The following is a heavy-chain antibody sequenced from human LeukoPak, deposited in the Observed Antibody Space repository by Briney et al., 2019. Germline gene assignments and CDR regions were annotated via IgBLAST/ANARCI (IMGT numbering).Heavy chain of an antibody. V-gene: IGHV4-31*03. CDR3: ARAVKQVVVRFDY. D-gene: IGHD3-22*01. Sequence: SETLSLTCTVSGGAITSDGYYWTWIRQLPGKGLEWIAYIYVTGTTYYNPSLQSRVTMSLDTSKNQFSLQLKSVTAADTAVYYCARAVKQVVVRFDYWGQGTLVTVSS. CDR1: GGAITSDGYY. CDR2: IYVTGTT. J-gene: IGHJ4*02.